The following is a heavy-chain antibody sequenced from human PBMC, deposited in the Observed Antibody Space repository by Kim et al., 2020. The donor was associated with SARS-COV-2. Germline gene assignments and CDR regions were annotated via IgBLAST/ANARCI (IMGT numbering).Heavy chain of an antibody. CDR2: ISWNGQTI. CDR1: GFTFHNYA. J-gene: IGHJ4*02. CDR3: ANDDY. V-gene: IGHV3-9*01. Sequence: GGSLRLSCAASGFTFHNYAMHWVRQAPGKGLEWVSSISWNGQTIGYSESVKGRFTISRDNAKNSLYLQMNSLRVEDTAFYYCANDDYWGQGTLVTVSS.